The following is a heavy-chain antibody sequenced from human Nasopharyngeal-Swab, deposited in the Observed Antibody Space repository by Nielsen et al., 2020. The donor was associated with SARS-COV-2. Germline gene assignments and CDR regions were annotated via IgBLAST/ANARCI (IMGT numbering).Heavy chain of an antibody. V-gene: IGHV5-51*01. D-gene: IGHD1-14*01. J-gene: IGHJ4*02. CDR2: IYPGDSDT. Sequence: KVSCKASGYSFTTYWIVWVRQMPGKGLEWMGVIYPGDSDTRYSPSFQGQVTISTDKSISTAYLQWSSLKASDTAMYYCARLSGGTLDYWGQGTLVTVSS. CDR1: GYSFTTYW. CDR3: ARLSGGTLDY.